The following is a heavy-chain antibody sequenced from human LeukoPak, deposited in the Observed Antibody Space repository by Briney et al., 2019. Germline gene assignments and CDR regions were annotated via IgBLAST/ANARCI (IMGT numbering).Heavy chain of an antibody. CDR2: INHSGST. CDR1: GGSFSGYY. V-gene: IGHV4-34*01. CDR3: ARDAPTAGYSSSWYYYGMDV. D-gene: IGHD6-13*01. J-gene: IGHJ6*02. Sequence: SETLSLTCAVYGGSFSGYYWSWIRQPPGKGLEWIGEINHSGSTNYNPSLKSRVTTSVDTSKNQFSLKLSSVTAADTAVYYCARDAPTAGYSSSWYYYGMDVWGQGTTVTVSS.